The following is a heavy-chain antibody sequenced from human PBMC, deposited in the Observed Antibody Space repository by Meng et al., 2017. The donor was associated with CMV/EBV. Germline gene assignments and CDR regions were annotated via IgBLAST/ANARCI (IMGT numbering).Heavy chain of an antibody. CDR3: ARLYDSSGYYLGYFDY. D-gene: IGHD3-22*01. J-gene: IGHJ4*02. CDR2: IYCDDDK. Sequence: IPLNESRPTLVNHNQTLPLTCPFSGFSLSTSGVGVGWIRQPPGKALEWLALIYCDDDKRYSPSLKSRLTITKDTYKNQVVLTMTNMDPVDTATYYCARLYDSSGYYLGYFDYWGQGTLVTVSS. CDR1: GFSLSTSGVG. V-gene: IGHV2-5*02.